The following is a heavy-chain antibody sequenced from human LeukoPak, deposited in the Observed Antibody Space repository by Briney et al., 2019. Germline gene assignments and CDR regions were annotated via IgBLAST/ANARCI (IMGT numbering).Heavy chain of an antibody. D-gene: IGHD3-16*02. CDR3: AKIRLGELSSIDY. Sequence: GGSLRLSCAASGFTFSSYAMSWVRQAPGKGLEWVSAIGVSGGSTYYADSVKGRFTISRDNSKSTLYLQMNSLRAEDTAVYYCAKIRLGELSSIDYWGQGTLVTVSS. V-gene: IGHV3-23*01. CDR2: IGVSGGST. CDR1: GFTFSSYA. J-gene: IGHJ4*02.